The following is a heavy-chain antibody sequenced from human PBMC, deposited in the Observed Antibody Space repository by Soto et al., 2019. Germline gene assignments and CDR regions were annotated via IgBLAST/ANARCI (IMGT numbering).Heavy chain of an antibody. J-gene: IGHJ4*02. CDR2: IFPLTDIP. CDR3: ARGPLVVLNYFES. V-gene: IGHV1-69*02. Sequence: QVQLVQSGTEVKKPGSSVKVSCKASGGTFRNYPINWVRQAPGQGLEWMGSIFPLTDIPDYAQNFQARLTISEDKSTSTAYMELTRLTSDDTAMYFCARGPLVVLNYFESWGQGTHVTVSS. CDR1: GGTFRNYP.